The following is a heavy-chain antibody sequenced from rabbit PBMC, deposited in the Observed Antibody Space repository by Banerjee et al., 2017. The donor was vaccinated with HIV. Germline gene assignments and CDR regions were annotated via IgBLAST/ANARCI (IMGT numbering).Heavy chain of an antibody. D-gene: IGHD2-1*01. V-gene: IGHV1S45*01. CDR1: GFSFSNKYV. CDR3: ARFRDGDNSGDL. CDR2: IYVGSSGNT. J-gene: IGHJ6*01. Sequence: QEQLEESGGDLVKPEGSLTLTCTASGFSFSNKYVMCWVRQAPGKGLEWIACIYVGSSGNTYYANWAKGRFTISKTSSTTVTLQMTSLTAADTATYFCARFRDGDNSGDLWGQGTLVTVS.